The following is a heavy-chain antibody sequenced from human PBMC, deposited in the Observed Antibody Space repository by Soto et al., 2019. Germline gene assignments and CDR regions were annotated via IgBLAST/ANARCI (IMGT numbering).Heavy chain of an antibody. Sequence: SETLSLTCSVSNGSISGFYWTWIRQPPGKILEWIGYIHYSGRTDYNPSLTSRATMSVDRSKNQFSLKLSSVTAADTAVYYCARGGCSSTSCYVRRNYYFDYWGQGTLVTVSS. V-gene: IGHV4-59*12. CDR3: ARGGCSSTSCYVRRNYYFDY. J-gene: IGHJ4*02. CDR2: IHYSGRT. CDR1: NGSISGFY. D-gene: IGHD2-2*01.